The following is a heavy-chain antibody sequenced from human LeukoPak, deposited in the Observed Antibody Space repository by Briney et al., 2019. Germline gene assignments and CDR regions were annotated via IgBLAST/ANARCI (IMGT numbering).Heavy chain of an antibody. Sequence: PGGSLRLSCAGSGFRFSTYGMHWVRQAPGKGLEWLGYVWFDGSNSDYVDPVKGRFTISRDNSKNTVFLQMNSLRAEDTAVYRCARFAGSDYTGSFDLWGQGTPVTVSS. D-gene: IGHD3-10*01. CDR2: VWFDGSNS. V-gene: IGHV3-33*01. CDR1: GFRFSTYG. CDR3: ARFAGSDYTGSFDL. J-gene: IGHJ4*02.